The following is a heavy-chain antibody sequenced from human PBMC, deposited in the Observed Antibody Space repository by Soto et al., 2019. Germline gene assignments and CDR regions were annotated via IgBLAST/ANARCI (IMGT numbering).Heavy chain of an antibody. CDR2: IYYSGST. CDR1: GGSISSSSYY. V-gene: IGHV4-39*01. CDR3: ARHENIPEIDY. Sequence: QLQLQESGPGLVKPSETLSLTCTVSGGSISSSSYYWGWIRQPPGKGLEWIGSIYYSGSTYYNPSLKSRVTISVDTSKNQFSLKLSSVTAADTAVYYCARHENIPEIDYWGQGTLVTVSS. J-gene: IGHJ4*02.